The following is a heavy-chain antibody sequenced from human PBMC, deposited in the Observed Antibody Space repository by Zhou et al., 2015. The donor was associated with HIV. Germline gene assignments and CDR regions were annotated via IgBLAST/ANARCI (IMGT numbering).Heavy chain of an antibody. CDR1: GYTFTGYY. CDR3: ARDSEYDYESSAFDY. CDR2: VNPKSGGT. J-gene: IGHJ4*02. D-gene: IGHD3-22*01. Sequence: QVQLVQSGAELKKPGASVKVSCKASGYTFTGYYIHWVRQAPGQGLEWMGWVNPKSGGTHYAQKFQGKVTMTRDKSTNTVYMELNSLKSDDTAVYYCARDSEYDYESSAFDYWGQGTLVTVS. V-gene: IGHV1-2*02.